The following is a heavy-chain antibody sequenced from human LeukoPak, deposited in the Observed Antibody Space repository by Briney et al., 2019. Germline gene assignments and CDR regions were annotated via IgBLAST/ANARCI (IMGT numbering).Heavy chain of an antibody. V-gene: IGHV3-23*01. CDR1: GFTFSSYA. Sequence: GGSLRLSCAASGFTFSSYAMSWVRQAPGKGLEWVSAISGSGGSTYYADSVKGRFTISRDNSKNTLYLQMNSLRAEDTAVYYCAKDRNPRITMVRGTPGAFDIWGQGTMVTVSS. CDR2: ISGSGGST. J-gene: IGHJ3*02. CDR3: AKDRNPRITMVRGTPGAFDI. D-gene: IGHD3-10*01.